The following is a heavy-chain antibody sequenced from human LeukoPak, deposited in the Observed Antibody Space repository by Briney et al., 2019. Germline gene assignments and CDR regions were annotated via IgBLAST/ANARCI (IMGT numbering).Heavy chain of an antibody. D-gene: IGHD3-22*01. J-gene: IGHJ4*02. Sequence: PGGSLRLSCAASGFTFSSYWMSWVRQAPGKGLEWVANIKQDGSEKYYVDSVKGRFTISRDNAKNSLYLQMNSLRAEDPADYYWARDADYYDSSGYYHDYWGQGTPVTVS. CDR2: IKQDGSEK. V-gene: IGHV3-7*01. CDR3: ARDADYYDSSGYYHDY. CDR1: GFTFSSYW.